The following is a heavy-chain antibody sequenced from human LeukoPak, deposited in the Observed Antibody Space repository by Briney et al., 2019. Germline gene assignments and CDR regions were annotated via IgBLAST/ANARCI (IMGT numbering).Heavy chain of an antibody. Sequence: PSETLSPTCAVYGGSFSGYYWSWIRQPPGKGPEWIGEINHSGSTNYNPSLKSRVTISVDTSKNQFSLKLSSVTAADTAVYYCASAGGHFDWSHYWGQGTLVTVSS. CDR3: ASAGGHFDWSHY. D-gene: IGHD3-9*01. V-gene: IGHV4-34*01. CDR2: INHSGST. J-gene: IGHJ4*02. CDR1: GGSFSGYY.